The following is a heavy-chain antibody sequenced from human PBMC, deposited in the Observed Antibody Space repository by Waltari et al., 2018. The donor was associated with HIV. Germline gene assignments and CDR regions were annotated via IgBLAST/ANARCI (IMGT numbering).Heavy chain of an antibody. D-gene: IGHD4-17*01. CDR2: INTHSVDA. Sequence: QVQLLQSGAEVKNPGASVKVSCKASGYTFVSYSLNWVRQAPGRGLEWLGCINTHSVDANYTQSLHDRVTMTIEASTNTAYMELRSLTYDDTALYYCARGTYGDLWGQGTLVSV. V-gene: IGHV1-18*04. CDR1: GYTFVSYS. CDR3: ARGTYGDL. J-gene: IGHJ4*02.